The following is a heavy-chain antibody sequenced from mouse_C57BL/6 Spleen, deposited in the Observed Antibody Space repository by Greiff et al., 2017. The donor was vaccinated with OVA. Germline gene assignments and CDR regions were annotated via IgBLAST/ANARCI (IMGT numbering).Heavy chain of an antibody. CDR2: INPSNGGT. Sequence: QVQLQQSGTELVKPGASVKLSCKASGYTFTSYWMHWVKQRPGQGLEWIGNINPSNGGTNYNEKFKSKATLTVAKSSSTAYMQLSSLTSEDSAVYYCARNWESTDLYFDFWGTGTTVTVSS. CDR1: GYTFTSYW. D-gene: IGHD4-1*01. V-gene: IGHV1-53*01. CDR3: ARNWESTDLYFDF. J-gene: IGHJ1*03.